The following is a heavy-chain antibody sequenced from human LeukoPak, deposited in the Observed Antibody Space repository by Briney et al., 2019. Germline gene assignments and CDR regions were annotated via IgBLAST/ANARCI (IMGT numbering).Heavy chain of an antibody. CDR1: GFTFNDYS. CDR2: ISWNSGSI. V-gene: IGHV3-9*01. J-gene: IGHJ6*02. D-gene: IGHD2-8*02. CDR3: AKGFLWSEVYYYYGMDV. Sequence: GRSLRLSCAASGFTFNDYSVHWVRQAPGKGLEWVSGISWNSGSIGYADSVKGRFSISRDNAKNSLYLQMDSLNPEDAAVYYCAKGFLWSEVYYYYGMDVWGQGTTVTVSS.